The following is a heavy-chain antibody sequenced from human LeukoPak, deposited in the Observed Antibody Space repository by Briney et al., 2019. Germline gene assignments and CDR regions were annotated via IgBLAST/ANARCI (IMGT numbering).Heavy chain of an antibody. CDR3: ARDGPAQMVDFDY. CDR1: GYTFSGTGQY. CDR2: IYPNNGAT. Sequence: DSVKVSCTASGYTFSGTGQYLYWLRQAPGQGLECMGWIYPNNGATAYAQQFQGRVAMTRDTSINTAYMELSRLRPDDTAVYYCARDGPAQMVDFDYWGQGALVTVSS. V-gene: IGHV1-2*02. D-gene: IGHD3-10*01. J-gene: IGHJ4*02.